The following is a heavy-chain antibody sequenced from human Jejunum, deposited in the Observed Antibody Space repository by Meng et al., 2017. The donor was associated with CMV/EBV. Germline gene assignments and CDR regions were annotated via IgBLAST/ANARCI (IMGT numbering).Heavy chain of an antibody. J-gene: IGHJ4*02. D-gene: IGHD6-19*01. CDR1: GGPITSDNFY. V-gene: IGHV4-61*02. CDR2: VHSSGST. Sequence: QVQLKERGPGLVQPSQTLSPTFNGSGGPITSDNFYWSWTRQPAGKGLEWIGRVHSSGSTNYHPSLKSRVTISIDTSKNHFSLKVTSVTAADTAMYYCARGTIAVAGMNWGQGTLVTVSS. CDR3: ARGTIAVAGMN.